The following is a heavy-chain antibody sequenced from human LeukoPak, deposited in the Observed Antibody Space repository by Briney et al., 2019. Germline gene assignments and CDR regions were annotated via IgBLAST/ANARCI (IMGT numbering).Heavy chain of an antibody. Sequence: SVKVSCEASGGTFSSYAISWVRQAPGQGLEWMGGIIPIFGTANYAQKFQGRVTITADESTSTAYMELSSLRSEDTAVYYCARGYFSYYDSSGYYYYYFDYWGQGTLVTVSS. CDR2: IIPIFGTA. CDR3: ARGYFSYYDSSGYYYYYFDY. D-gene: IGHD3-22*01. J-gene: IGHJ4*02. CDR1: GGTFSSYA. V-gene: IGHV1-69*13.